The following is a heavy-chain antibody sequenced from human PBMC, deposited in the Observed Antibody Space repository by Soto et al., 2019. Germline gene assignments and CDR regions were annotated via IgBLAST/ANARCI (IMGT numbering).Heavy chain of an antibody. V-gene: IGHV3-7*01. J-gene: IGHJ4*02. CDR3: SRSLDS. Sequence: GGSLRLSCAASGFTFSTYWMDWVRQTPGKGLEWVANINQDGSEKNYVDSVKGRFTIYRDKAKNSLYLQMSSLTAEDSALYYCSRSLDSWGKGTLVTVSS. CDR1: GFTFSTYW. CDR2: INQDGSEK.